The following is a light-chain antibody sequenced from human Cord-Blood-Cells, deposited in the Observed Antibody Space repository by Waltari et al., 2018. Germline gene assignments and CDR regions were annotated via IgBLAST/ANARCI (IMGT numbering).Light chain of an antibody. CDR2: DVS. Sequence: QSALTQPASVSGSPGQSITISCTGTSSDVGGYNYVSWYQQHPGKAPKLMIYDVSKRPSGVSSRFSGSKSGNTASLTISGLQAEDEADYYCSSYTSSNWVFGGGTKLTVL. V-gene: IGLV2-14*01. CDR1: SSDVGGYNY. CDR3: SSYTSSNWV. J-gene: IGLJ3*02.